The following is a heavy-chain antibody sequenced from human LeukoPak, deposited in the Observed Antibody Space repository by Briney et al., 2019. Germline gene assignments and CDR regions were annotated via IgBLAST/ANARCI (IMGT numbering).Heavy chain of an antibody. D-gene: IGHD4-17*01. J-gene: IGHJ4*02. CDR1: GFTFSSYW. Sequence: GGSLRLSCAASGFTFSSYWMHWVRQAPGKGLVWVSRINSDGSSTSYADSVKGRFTISRDNAKNTLYLQMNSLRAEDTAVYYCARVSYGDLYYFDYWGQGTLVTVSS. CDR2: INSDGSST. CDR3: ARVSYGDLYYFDY. V-gene: IGHV3-74*01.